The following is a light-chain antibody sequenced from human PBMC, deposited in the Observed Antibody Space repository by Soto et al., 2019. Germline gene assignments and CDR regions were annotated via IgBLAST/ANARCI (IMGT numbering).Light chain of an antibody. CDR2: GSS. Sequence: EVVLTQSPGTLSWSPGERATLSCRASQSFSNNYLAWYQQKPGQSPKLLIFGSSDRATGIPDRFSVSGSGTDFTLTISSLEPEDFAVYYCQQYGSSPPYTFGHGTKLEIK. V-gene: IGKV3-20*01. J-gene: IGKJ2*01. CDR1: QSFSNNY. CDR3: QQYGSSPPYT.